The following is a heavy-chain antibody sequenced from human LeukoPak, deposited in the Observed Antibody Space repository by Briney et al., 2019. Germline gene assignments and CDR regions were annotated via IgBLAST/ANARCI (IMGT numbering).Heavy chain of an antibody. D-gene: IGHD1-26*01. Sequence: PSETLSLTCAVYGGSFSGYYWSWIRQPPGKGLEWIGEINHSGSTNYNPSLKSRVTISVDTSKNQFSLKLSSVTAADTAVYYCARLPRGSGPRPDYWGQGTLVTVSS. J-gene: IGHJ4*02. CDR2: INHSGST. CDR1: GGSFSGYY. V-gene: IGHV4-34*01. CDR3: ARLPRGSGPRPDY.